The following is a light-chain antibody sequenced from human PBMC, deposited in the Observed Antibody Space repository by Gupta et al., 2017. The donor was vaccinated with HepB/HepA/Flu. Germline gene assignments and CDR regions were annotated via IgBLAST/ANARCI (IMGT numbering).Light chain of an antibody. V-gene: IGKV4-1*01. Sequence: DIVMTQSPDSLAVSLGERATINCKSSQSVLSSSNNKNYLAWYQQKPGQPPKLLIYWASTRESGVPDRFSGSGSGTDFTLTISSLQAEDVAVYYCQQYYSALGRFGPGTKVDIK. CDR2: WAS. CDR3: QQYYSALGR. CDR1: QSVLSSSNNKNY. J-gene: IGKJ3*01.